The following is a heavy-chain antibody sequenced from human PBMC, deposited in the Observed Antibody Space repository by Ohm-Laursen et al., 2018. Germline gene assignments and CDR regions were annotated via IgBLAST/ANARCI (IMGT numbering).Heavy chain of an antibody. CDR3: TRDSFTNWYYYGMDV. J-gene: IGHJ6*02. Sequence: SLRLSCTASGFSFSSYAMSWVRQAPGKGLEWVSGISGSGGSTYYADSVKGRFTISRDNSKNTLYLQVSGLRAEDTAVYYCTRDSFTNWYYYGMDVWGQGTTVTVSS. V-gene: IGHV3-23*01. D-gene: IGHD1-1*01. CDR2: ISGSGGST. CDR1: GFSFSSYA.